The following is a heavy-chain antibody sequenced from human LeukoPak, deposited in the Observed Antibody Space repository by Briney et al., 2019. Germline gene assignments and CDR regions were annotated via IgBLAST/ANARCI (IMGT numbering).Heavy chain of an antibody. CDR2: INPSGGST. J-gene: IGHJ4*02. Sequence: ASVKVSCKASGGTFSSYAISWVRQAPGQGLEWMGIINPSGGSTSYAQNFQGRVSMTRDMSTSTAYMELSSLRSEDTAVYYCAHLPNGHDDYGDYRLAYYFDYWGQGTLVTVSS. CDR3: AHLPNGHDDYGDYRLAYYFDY. CDR1: GGTFSSYA. V-gene: IGHV1-46*03. D-gene: IGHD4-17*01.